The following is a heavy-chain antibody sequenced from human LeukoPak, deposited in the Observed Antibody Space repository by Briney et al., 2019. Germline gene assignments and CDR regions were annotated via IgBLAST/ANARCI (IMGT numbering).Heavy chain of an antibody. V-gene: IGHV1-18*01. Sequence: ASVKVSCKASGYTFTSYGISWVRQAPGQGLEWMGWISAYNGNTNYAQKLQGRVTMTTDTSTSTAYMELRSLRSDDTAVYYCARDLGPYCSSTSCYYQNWFDPWGQGTLVTVSS. CDR1: GYTFTSYG. CDR2: ISAYNGNT. D-gene: IGHD2-2*01. CDR3: ARDLGPYCSSTSCYYQNWFDP. J-gene: IGHJ5*02.